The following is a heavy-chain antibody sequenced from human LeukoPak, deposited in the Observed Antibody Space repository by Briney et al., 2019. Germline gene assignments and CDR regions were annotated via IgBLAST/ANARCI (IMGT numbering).Heavy chain of an antibody. Sequence: SVKLSCKASGATFSSYAISWFRQAPGQRLEGRGGFIPIFGTANYEQKYQGRVKITATESPSIAYMELSSLSSEDTAVYYSATWSSSWPYYFDYWGQGTLVTVSS. CDR1: GATFSSYA. D-gene: IGHD6-13*01. CDR2: FIPIFGTA. V-gene: IGHV1-69*13. J-gene: IGHJ4*02. CDR3: ATWSSSWPYYFDY.